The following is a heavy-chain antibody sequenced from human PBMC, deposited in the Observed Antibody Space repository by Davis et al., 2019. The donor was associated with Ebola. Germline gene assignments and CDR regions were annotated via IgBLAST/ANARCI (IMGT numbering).Heavy chain of an antibody. V-gene: IGHV3-23*01. D-gene: IGHD2/OR15-2a*01. CDR3: ARAFYTHYYYYGMDV. CDR2: ISGSGGST. Sequence: GGSLRLSCAASGFTFSSYAMSWVRQAPGKGLEWVSAISGSGGSTYYADSVKGRFTISRDNSKNTLYLQMNSLRAEDTAVYYCARAFYTHYYYYGMDVWGQGTTVTVSS. J-gene: IGHJ6*02. CDR1: GFTFSSYA.